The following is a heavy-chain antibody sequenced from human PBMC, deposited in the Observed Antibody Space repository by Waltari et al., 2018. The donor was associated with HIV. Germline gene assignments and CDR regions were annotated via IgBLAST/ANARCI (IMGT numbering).Heavy chain of an antibody. CDR2: TRYDGTNK. D-gene: IGHD3-22*01. V-gene: IGHV3-30*02. CDR1: GFTYSNSG. J-gene: IGHJ4*02. Sequence: QVQLVESGAGVVEPGGSLGIACTAPGFTYSNSGMHWARQAPGKGLQWVAFTRYDGTNKYYVDSVKGRFIISRDNSKNTLSLQMHSLRAEDTAVYYCAKAPHHYDSSGPVYWGQGTLVTVSS. CDR3: AKAPHHYDSSGPVY.